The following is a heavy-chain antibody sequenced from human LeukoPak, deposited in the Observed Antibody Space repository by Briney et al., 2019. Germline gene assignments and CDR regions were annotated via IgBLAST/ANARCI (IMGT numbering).Heavy chain of an antibody. Sequence: PSETLSLTCAVSGASISTSNYYWGWIRQPPGKGLEWIENVYYSGTTYYNTSLKSRVTISVDTSKNQFSLKLSSVTATDTAMYYCLVPGPYFSNYGMDVWGQGTTVTVYS. CDR1: GASISTSNYY. V-gene: IGHV4-39*01. CDR3: LVPGPYFSNYGMDV. CDR2: VYYSGTT. J-gene: IGHJ6*02.